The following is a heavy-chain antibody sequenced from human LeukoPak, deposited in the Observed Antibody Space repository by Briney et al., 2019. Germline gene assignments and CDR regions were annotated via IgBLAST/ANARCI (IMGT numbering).Heavy chain of an antibody. V-gene: IGHV1-18*01. CDR1: GYTFTSYG. CDR2: ISAYNGST. D-gene: IGHD3-10*01. CDR3: ARDRGSGWFDP. J-gene: IGHJ5*02. Sequence: ASVKVSFKASGYTFTSYGISWVREAPGQGLEWVGWISAYNGSTNYAQKLQGRVTMTKDTSTSTAYMELRSLRSDDTAVYYCARDRGSGWFDPWGQGTLVTVSS.